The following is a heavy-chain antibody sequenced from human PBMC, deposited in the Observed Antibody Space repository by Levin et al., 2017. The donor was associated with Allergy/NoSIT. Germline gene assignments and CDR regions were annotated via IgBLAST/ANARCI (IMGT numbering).Heavy chain of an antibody. CDR3: ARDLRVYCSGGSCSSYYYYAMDV. D-gene: IGHD2-15*01. CDR1: GDSTSSSY. J-gene: IGHJ6*02. V-gene: IGHV4-59*01. Sequence: SETLSLTCTVSGDSTSSSYWSWIRQPPGKGLEWIGHIYYSGSTYYNPSLKARVTISVDTSKNQFSLTLSSVTAADTAVYYCARDLRVYCSGGSCSSYYYYAMDVWGQGTTVTVSS. CDR2: IYYSGST.